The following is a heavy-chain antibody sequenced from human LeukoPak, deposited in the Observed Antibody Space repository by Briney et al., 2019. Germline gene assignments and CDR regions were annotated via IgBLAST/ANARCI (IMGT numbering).Heavy chain of an antibody. J-gene: IGHJ4*02. Sequence: SETLSLTCAVYGGSFSGYYWSWIRQPPGKGLEWIGEINHSGSTNYNPSLKSRVTISVDTSKSQFSLKLSSVTAADTAVYYCARGHQYYFDYWGQGTLVTVSS. V-gene: IGHV4-34*01. CDR1: GGSFSGYY. D-gene: IGHD2-2*01. CDR2: INHSGST. CDR3: ARGHQYYFDY.